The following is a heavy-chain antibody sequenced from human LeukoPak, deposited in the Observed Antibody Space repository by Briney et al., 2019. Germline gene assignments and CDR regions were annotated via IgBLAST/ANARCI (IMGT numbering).Heavy chain of an antibody. CDR2: IYSGGST. CDR3: ARAPNWYYYDSSGYFDY. J-gene: IGHJ4*02. Sequence: PGGSLRLSCAASGFTVSSNYMSWVRQAPGKGLEWVSVIYSGGSTYYADSVKGRFTISRDNSKNTLYLQMNSLRAEDTAVYYCARAPNWYYYDSSGYFDYWGQGTLVTVSS. CDR1: GFTVSSNY. D-gene: IGHD3-22*01. V-gene: IGHV3-66*01.